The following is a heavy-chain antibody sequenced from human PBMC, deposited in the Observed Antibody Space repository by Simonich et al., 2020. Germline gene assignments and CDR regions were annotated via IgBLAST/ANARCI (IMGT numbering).Heavy chain of an antibody. CDR2: IWYYGNNK. D-gene: IGHD4-17*01. J-gene: IGHJ6*02. CDR3: AKESTVSRWDYYYGMDV. V-gene: IGHV3-30*18. CDR1: GFTFSSYG. Sequence: QVQLVESGGGVVQPGRSLRLSCAASGFTFSSYGMHWVRQAPGKGLVLFAVIWYYGNNKYYADSVKGRFTISRDNSKNTLYLQMNSLRAEDTAMYYCAKESTVSRWDYYYGMDVWGQGTTVTVSS.